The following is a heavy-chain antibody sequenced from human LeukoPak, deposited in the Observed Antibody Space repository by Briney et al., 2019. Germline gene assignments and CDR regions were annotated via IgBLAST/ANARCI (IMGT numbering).Heavy chain of an antibody. CDR2: ISSSGSTI. J-gene: IGHJ6*04. D-gene: IGHD3-10*01. Sequence: GGSLRLSCAASGFTFSSYEMNWVRQAPGKGLEWVSYISSSGSTIYYADSVKGRFTISRDNAKNSLYLQMNSLRAEDTAVYYCAELGITIVRGVWGKGTTVTISS. CDR1: GFTFSSYE. CDR3: AELGITIVRGV. V-gene: IGHV3-48*03.